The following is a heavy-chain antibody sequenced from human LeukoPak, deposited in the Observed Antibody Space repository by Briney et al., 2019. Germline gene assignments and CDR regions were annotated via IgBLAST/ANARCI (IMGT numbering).Heavy chain of an antibody. CDR3: ARVGGTNYYYYGMDV. D-gene: IGHD1-26*01. CDR2: IYYSGST. Sequence: PETPSLTCTVSGGSISNYYWSWIRQPPGKGLEWIGYIYYSGSTNYNPSLKSRVTISVDTSKNQFSLKLSSVTAADTAVYYCARVGGTNYYYYGMDVWGQGTTVTVSS. V-gene: IGHV4-59*01. J-gene: IGHJ6*02. CDR1: GGSISNYY.